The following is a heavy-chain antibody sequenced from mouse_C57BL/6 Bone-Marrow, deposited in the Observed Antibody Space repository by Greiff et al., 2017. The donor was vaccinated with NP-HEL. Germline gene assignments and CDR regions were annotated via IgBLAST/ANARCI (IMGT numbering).Heavy chain of an antibody. CDR1: EYEFPSHD. CDR2: INSVGGST. V-gene: IGHV5-2*01. J-gene: IGHJ1*03. CDR3: ARPFWYFDV. Sequence: EVKLMESGGGLVQPGESLKLACESNEYEFPSHDMSWVRKTPVKRLELVAAINSVGGSTYYPDTMEGRFIISRDNTKKALYLQMSSLRSEDTAVYYCARPFWYFDVWGTGTTVTVSS.